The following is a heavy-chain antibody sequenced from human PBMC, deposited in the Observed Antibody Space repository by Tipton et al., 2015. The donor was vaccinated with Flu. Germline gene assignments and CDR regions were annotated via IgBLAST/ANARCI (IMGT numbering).Heavy chain of an antibody. Sequence: LRLSCTVSGGSITSYYWSWIRQPPGKGLEWIGRIYTSGNTNYSPSHKSRVTISVDTSKNQFSLKLSSVTAADTAVYYCARDSAAHYGMDVWGQGTTVTV. CDR1: GGSITSYY. CDR2: IYTSGNT. D-gene: IGHD6-13*01. J-gene: IGHJ6*02. CDR3: ARDSAAHYGMDV. V-gene: IGHV4-4*08.